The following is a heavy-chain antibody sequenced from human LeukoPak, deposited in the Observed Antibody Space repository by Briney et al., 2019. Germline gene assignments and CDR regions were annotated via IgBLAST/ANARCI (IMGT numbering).Heavy chain of an antibody. CDR2: ISPSGDIT. CDR3: AKDDAWLRFGE. Sequence: GGSLRLSCAASGFTFSNAWMSWVRQAPGKGLEWVSGISPSGDITYYADSVKGRFTISRGNSKNTVYLQVISLTAEDTAVYYCAKDDAWLRFGEWSQGTLVTVSS. D-gene: IGHD3-10*01. V-gene: IGHV3-23*01. CDR1: GFTFSNAW. J-gene: IGHJ4*02.